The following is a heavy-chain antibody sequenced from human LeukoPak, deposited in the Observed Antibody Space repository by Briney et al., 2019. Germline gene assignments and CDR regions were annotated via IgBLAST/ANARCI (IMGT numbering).Heavy chain of an antibody. D-gene: IGHD2-21*02. Sequence: RGSLRLSCTASGFTFSNFWMHWGRHAPGKGLEWVSRINDDGRSTSYADSVKGRFTISRDNAKSTVYLQMNTLRAEDTAVYYCARAYCGGDCYSRAMDYWGQGTLVTVSS. J-gene: IGHJ4*02. CDR2: INDDGRST. V-gene: IGHV3-74*01. CDR3: ARAYCGGDCYSRAMDY. CDR1: GFTFSNFW.